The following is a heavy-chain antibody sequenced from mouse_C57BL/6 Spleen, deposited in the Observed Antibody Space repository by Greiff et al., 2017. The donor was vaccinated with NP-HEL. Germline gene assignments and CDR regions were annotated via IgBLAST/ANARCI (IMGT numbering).Heavy chain of an antibody. CDR2: IYPGDGDT. V-gene: IGHV1-82*01. J-gene: IGHJ2*01. D-gene: IGHD1-1*01. CDR3: ARSSSSRGFDY. Sequence: VQLQQSGPELVKPGASVKISCKASGYAFSSSWMDWVKQRPGKGLEWIGRIYPGDGDTNYNGKFKGKATLTADKSSSTAYMQLSSLTSEDSAVCFCARSSSSRGFDYWGQGTTLTVSS. CDR1: GYAFSSSW.